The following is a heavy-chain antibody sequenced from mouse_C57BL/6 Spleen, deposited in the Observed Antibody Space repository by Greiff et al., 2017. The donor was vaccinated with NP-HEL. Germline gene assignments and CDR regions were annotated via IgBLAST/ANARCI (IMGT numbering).Heavy chain of an antibody. CDR3: ARGLRGMDY. CDR1: GYTFTSYW. D-gene: IGHD2-4*01. CDR2: IDPSDSYT. Sequence: QVQLQQPGAELVKPGASVKLSCKASGYTFTSYWMQWVKQRPGQGLEWIGKIDPSDSYTNYNQKFKGKATLTVDTSSSTAYMQLSSLTSEDSAVYYYARGLRGMDYWGQGTSVTVSS. J-gene: IGHJ4*01. V-gene: IGHV1-50*01.